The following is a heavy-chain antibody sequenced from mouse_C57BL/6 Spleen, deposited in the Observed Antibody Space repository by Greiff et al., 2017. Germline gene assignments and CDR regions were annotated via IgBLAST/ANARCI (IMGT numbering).Heavy chain of an antibody. D-gene: IGHD2-3*01. J-gene: IGHJ3*01. CDR1: GFTFSSYG. CDR3: ARQDGSPWFAY. CDR2: ISSGGSYT. V-gene: IGHV5-6*01. Sequence: EVKLQESGGDLVKPGGSLKLSCAASGFTFSSYGMSWVRQTPDKRLEWVATISSGGSYTYYPDSVKGRFTISRDNAKNTLYLQMSSLKSEDTAMYYCARQDGSPWFAYWGQGTLVTVSA.